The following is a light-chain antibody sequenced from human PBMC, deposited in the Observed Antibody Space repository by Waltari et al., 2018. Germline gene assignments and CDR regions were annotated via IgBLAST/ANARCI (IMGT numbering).Light chain of an antibody. CDR3: STWDYSLSAVV. Sequence: QSARTQAASVSGTEGQKVTLSCTGNSNQGGSYAAGLYQHISHVAPKTVMFGNSLPSGIPARFSGSKSGTTASLTISGLQPEDEADYYCSTWDYSLSAVVFGGGTKLSVL. V-gene: IGLV1-44*01. CDR1: SNQGGSYA. CDR2: GNS. J-gene: IGLJ2*01.